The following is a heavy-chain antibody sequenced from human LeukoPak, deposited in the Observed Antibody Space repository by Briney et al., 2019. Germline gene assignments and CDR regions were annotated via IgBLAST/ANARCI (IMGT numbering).Heavy chain of an antibody. CDR3: ARGQRSAAYYYYYYGMDV. D-gene: IGHD6-25*01. CDR2: ISAYNGNT. J-gene: IGHJ6*02. Sequence: ASVKVSCKASGYTFTSYGISWVRQAPGQGLEWMGWISAYNGNTNYAQKLQGRVTMTTDTSTSTAYMELRSLRSDDTAVYYCARGQRSAAYYYYYYGMDVWGQGTTVTVSS. CDR1: GYTFTSYG. V-gene: IGHV1-18*01.